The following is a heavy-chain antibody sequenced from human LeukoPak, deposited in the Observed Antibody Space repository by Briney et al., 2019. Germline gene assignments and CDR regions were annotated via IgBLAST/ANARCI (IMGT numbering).Heavy chain of an antibody. J-gene: IGHJ4*02. CDR1: GGSISSYY. V-gene: IGHV4-59*08. Sequence: SETLSLTCTVSGGSISSYYWSWIRHPPGKGLEWIGYIYYSGTTNYNPSLKSRVTISIDTSKKQFSLKMSSVTAADTAVYYCARRGGDSSGNFDYWGQGTLVTVSS. CDR3: ARRGGDSSGNFDY. D-gene: IGHD3-22*01. CDR2: IYYSGTT.